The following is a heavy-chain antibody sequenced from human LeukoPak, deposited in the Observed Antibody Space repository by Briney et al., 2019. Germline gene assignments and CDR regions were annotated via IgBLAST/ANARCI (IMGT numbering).Heavy chain of an antibody. J-gene: IGHJ4*02. Sequence: GRSLRLSCAASGFTFDDYAMHWVRQAPGKGLEWVSSISSGSRDIYYADSLKGRFTISRDNAKNSLYLQMNSLRADDTAVYYCARGRGYSGYDESYPFDYWGQGTLVTVSS. D-gene: IGHD5-12*01. CDR2: ISSGSRDI. V-gene: IGHV3-21*01. CDR1: GFTFDDYA. CDR3: ARGRGYSGYDESYPFDY.